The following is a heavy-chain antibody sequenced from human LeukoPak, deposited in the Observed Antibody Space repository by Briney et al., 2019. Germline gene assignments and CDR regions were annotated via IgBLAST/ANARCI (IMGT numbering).Heavy chain of an antibody. CDR3: ARVSCGSPSCYYYYDMDV. CDR2: IYYSGST. J-gene: IGHJ6*04. D-gene: IGHD2-2*01. Sequence: PSQTLSLTCTVSGGSISSGDYYWSWIRQPPGKGLEWIGYIYYSGSTNYNSSLKSRVTISLDTSKNQFSLKLSSVTAADTAVYYCARVSCGSPSCYYYYDMDVWGKGTTVTVSS. V-gene: IGHV4-30-4*01. CDR1: GGSISSGDYY.